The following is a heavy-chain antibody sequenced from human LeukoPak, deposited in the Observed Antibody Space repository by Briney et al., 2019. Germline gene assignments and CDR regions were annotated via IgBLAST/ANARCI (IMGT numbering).Heavy chain of an antibody. Sequence: SETLSLTCTVSGGSISSGGYYWSWIRQPPGKGLEWIGYIYYSGSTNYNPSLKSRVTISVDTSKNQFSLKLSSVTAADTAVYYCARAPYYYDSSGYDYWGRGTLVTVSS. J-gene: IGHJ4*02. CDR2: IYYSGST. D-gene: IGHD3-22*01. V-gene: IGHV4-61*08. CDR3: ARAPYYYDSSGYDY. CDR1: GGSISSGGYY.